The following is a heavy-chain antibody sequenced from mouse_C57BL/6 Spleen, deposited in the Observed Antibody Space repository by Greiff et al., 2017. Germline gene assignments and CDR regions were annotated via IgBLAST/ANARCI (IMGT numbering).Heavy chain of an antibody. CDR2: IYPGDGDT. Sequence: VKLQESGAELVKPGASVKISCKASGYAFSSYWMNWVKQRPGKGLEWIGQIYPGDGDTNYNGKFKGKATLTADKSSSTAYMQLSSLTSEDSAVYFCARSDYSNYDYAMDYWGQGTSVTVSS. CDR3: ARSDYSNYDYAMDY. CDR1: GYAFSSYW. D-gene: IGHD2-5*01. V-gene: IGHV1-80*01. J-gene: IGHJ4*01.